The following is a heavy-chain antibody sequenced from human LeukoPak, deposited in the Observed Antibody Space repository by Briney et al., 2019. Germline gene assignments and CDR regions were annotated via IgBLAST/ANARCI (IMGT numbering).Heavy chain of an antibody. Sequence: SQTLLLTCAISGDSVSSNSVAWNWIRQSPSRGLEWLGRTYYRSKWYNDYAVSVKSRITINPDTSKNQFSLQLNSVTPEDTAVYYCVMSSYSSGWHYWGQGTLVTVSS. CDR3: VMSSYSSGWHY. J-gene: IGHJ4*02. CDR1: GDSVSSNSVA. D-gene: IGHD6-19*01. V-gene: IGHV6-1*01. CDR2: TYYRSKWYN.